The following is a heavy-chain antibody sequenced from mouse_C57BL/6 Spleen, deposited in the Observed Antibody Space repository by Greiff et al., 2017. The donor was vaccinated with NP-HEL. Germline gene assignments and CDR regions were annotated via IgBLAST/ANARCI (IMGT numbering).Heavy chain of an antibody. CDR3: ARWDLTGTKGITGAMDY. CDR2: IYPGDGDT. D-gene: IGHD4-1*01. J-gene: IGHJ4*01. Sequence: QVHVKQSGAELVKPGASVKISCKASGYAFSSYWMNWVKQRPGKGLEWIGQIYPGDGDTNYNGKFKGKATLTADKSSSTAYMQLSSLTSEDSAVYFCARWDLTGTKGITGAMDYWGQGTSVTVSS. CDR1: GYAFSSYW. V-gene: IGHV1-80*01.